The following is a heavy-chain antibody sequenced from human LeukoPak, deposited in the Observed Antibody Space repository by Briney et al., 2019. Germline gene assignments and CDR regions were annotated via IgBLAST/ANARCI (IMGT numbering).Heavy chain of an antibody. J-gene: IGHJ4*02. Sequence: SETLSLTCTVSGGSISSYYWSWTRQPAGKGLEWIGRIYTSGSTNYNPSLKSRVTISVDTSKNQFSLKLSSVTAAVTAVYYCARDQDYYDSSGYDYWGQGTLVTVSS. CDR3: ARDQDYYDSSGYDY. CDR1: GGSISSYY. V-gene: IGHV4-4*07. CDR2: IYTSGST. D-gene: IGHD3-22*01.